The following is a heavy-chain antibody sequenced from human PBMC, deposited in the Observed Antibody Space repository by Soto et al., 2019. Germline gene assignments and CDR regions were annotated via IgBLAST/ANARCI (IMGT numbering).Heavy chain of an antibody. Sequence: QVPLVQSGAEVKKPGASVKVSCKASGYTFTSYDINWVRQATGQGLEWMGWMNPNSGNTGYAQKFQGRVTMTRNTSRSTAYMELSSLRSEDTAVYYCARGEEYQLLWHPWGQGTLVTVSS. CDR2: MNPNSGNT. CDR1: GYTFTSYD. CDR3: ARGEEYQLLWHP. D-gene: IGHD2-2*01. V-gene: IGHV1-8*01. J-gene: IGHJ5*02.